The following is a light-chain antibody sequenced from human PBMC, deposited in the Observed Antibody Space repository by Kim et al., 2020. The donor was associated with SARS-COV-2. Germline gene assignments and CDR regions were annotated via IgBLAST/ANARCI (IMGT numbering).Light chain of an antibody. CDR1: HSVSPC. J-gene: IGKJ4*01. CDR3: QLRTNWLT. CDR2: DAS. Sequence: SLSPGERATLSCRTSHSVSPCLAWYKQKPGQAPRLLIYDASERATGIPARFSGSGSGTDFTLTISSLEPDDFAVYYCQLRTNWLTSGGGTKVDIK. V-gene: IGKV3-11*01.